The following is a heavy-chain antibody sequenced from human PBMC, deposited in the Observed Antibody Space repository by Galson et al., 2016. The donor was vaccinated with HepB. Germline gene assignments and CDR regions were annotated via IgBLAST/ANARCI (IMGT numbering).Heavy chain of an antibody. CDR3: AKYTGSDFWSGYYQIFDS. CDR1: GFTFSSYA. D-gene: IGHD3-3*01. Sequence: SLRLSCAASGFTFSSYAMSWVRPAPGKGLEWVSAISNTGGSTYYADSVKGRFTISRDNSKNTLYLQMNSLRAENTALYYCAKYTGSDFWSGYYQIFDSWGQGTLCTVSS. CDR2: ISNTGGST. J-gene: IGHJ4*02. V-gene: IGHV3-23*01.